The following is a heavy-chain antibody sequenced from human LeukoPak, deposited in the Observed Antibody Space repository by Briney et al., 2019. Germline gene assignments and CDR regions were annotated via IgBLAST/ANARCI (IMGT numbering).Heavy chain of an antibody. CDR1: GFTFSNAW. J-gene: IGHJ4*02. CDR2: IKSKTDGGTT. D-gene: IGHD6-13*01. V-gene: IGHV3-15*01. CDR3: STDFRQLCYFDY. Sequence: GGSLRLSCAAPGFTFSNAWMSWVRQAPGKGLEWVGRIKSKTDGGTTDYAAPVKGRFTISRDDSKNTLYLQMNSLKTEDTAVYYCSTDFRQLCYFDYWGQGTLVTVSS.